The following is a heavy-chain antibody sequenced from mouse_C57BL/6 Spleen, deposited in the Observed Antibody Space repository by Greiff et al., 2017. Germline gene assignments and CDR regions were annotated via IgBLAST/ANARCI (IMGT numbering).Heavy chain of an antibody. CDR1: GYAFTNYL. Sequence: QVQLQQSGAELVRPGTSVKVSCKASGYAFTNYLIEWVKQRPGQGLEWIGVINPGSGGTNYNEKFKGKATLTADKSSSTAYMQRSSLPSEDSAVYFCARYGNYDYWGQGTSVTVSS. J-gene: IGHJ4*01. CDR2: INPGSGGT. V-gene: IGHV1-54*01. CDR3: ARYGNYDY. D-gene: IGHD2-1*01.